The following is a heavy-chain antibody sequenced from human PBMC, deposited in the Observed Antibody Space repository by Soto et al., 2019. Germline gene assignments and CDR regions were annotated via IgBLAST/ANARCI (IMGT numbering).Heavy chain of an antibody. CDR1: GFTFSLYA. V-gene: IGHV3-30*04. J-gene: IGHJ4*02. Sequence: QVQLVESGGGVVQPGRSLRLSCAASGFTFSLYAVHWVRQAPGKGLEWVAIISYDGTNQHYADSVKGRFTISRDNSNKTLFLHMNSLRTDDTAIYFCARAPSALRIGPQAARRGPDYWGQGTLVIVSS. CDR2: ISYDGTNQ. D-gene: IGHD2-15*01. CDR3: ARAPSALRIGPQAARRGPDY.